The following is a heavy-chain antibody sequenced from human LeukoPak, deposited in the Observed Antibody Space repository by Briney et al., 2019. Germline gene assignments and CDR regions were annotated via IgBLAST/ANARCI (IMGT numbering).Heavy chain of an antibody. Sequence: GGSLRLSCAASGFTFSSNWMHWVRQAAGKGLVWVSRMNSDGGSIRYADSVKGRFTISRDNAKNTLYLQMNSLRAEDTAVYYCAREYYYGMDVWGQGTTVTVSS. CDR2: MNSDGGSI. V-gene: IGHV3-74*01. J-gene: IGHJ6*02. CDR1: GFTFSSNW. CDR3: AREYYYGMDV.